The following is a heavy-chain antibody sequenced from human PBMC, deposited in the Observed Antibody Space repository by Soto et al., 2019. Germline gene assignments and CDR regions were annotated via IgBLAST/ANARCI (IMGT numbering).Heavy chain of an antibody. J-gene: IGHJ3*02. CDR1: GYTFTSYG. D-gene: IGHD6-19*01. V-gene: IGHV1-18*01. Sequence: ASVKVSCKASGYTFTSYGISWVRQAPGQGLEWMGWISAYNGNTNYAQKLQGRVTMTTDTSTSTAYMELRSLRSDDTAVYDCARDSYSSAKPKKDAFDIWGQGTMVTVSS. CDR2: ISAYNGNT. CDR3: ARDSYSSAKPKKDAFDI.